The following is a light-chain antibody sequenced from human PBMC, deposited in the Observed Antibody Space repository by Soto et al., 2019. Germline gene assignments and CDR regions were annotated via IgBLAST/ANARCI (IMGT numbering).Light chain of an antibody. CDR3: QQSYSTPIT. CDR1: QSISSY. J-gene: IGKJ5*01. Sequence: DSQMTQSPSSLSASVGGSVTITCRSSQSISSYLNWYQQKPGKAPKLLIYAASSLQSGVPSRFSGSGSGTDFTLTISSLQPEDFATYYCQQSYSTPITFGQGTRLEIK. CDR2: AAS. V-gene: IGKV1-39*01.